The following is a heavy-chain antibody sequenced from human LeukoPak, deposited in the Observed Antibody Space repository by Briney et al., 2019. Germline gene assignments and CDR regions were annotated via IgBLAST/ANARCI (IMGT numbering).Heavy chain of an antibody. V-gene: IGHV1-18*04. CDR3: ARTDYDILTGARMDV. J-gene: IGHJ6*04. Sequence: ASVKVSCKASGYTFTNYGITWVRQAPGQGLEWMGWISAYNANTNYAQKFQGRVTMTTDTSASTVYMELRSLRSDDTAIYYCARTDYDILTGARMDVWGKGTTVTVSS. CDR2: ISAYNANT. CDR1: GYTFTNYG. D-gene: IGHD3-9*01.